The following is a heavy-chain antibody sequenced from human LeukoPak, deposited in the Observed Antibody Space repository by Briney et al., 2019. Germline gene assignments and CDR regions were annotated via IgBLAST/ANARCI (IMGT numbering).Heavy chain of an antibody. J-gene: IGHJ4*02. CDR3: ARMRYSSGRRDFDY. CDR1: GFTFSSYS. D-gene: IGHD6-19*01. Sequence: GGSLRLSCAASGFTFSSYSMNWVRQAPGKGLEWVSSISSSSGYIYYADSVKGRFTISRDNAKNSLYLQMNSLRAEDTAVYYCARMRYSSGRRDFDYWGQGTLVTVSS. CDR2: ISSSSGYI. V-gene: IGHV3-21*01.